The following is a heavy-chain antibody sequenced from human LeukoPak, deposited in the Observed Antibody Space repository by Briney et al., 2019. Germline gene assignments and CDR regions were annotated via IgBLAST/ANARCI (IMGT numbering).Heavy chain of an antibody. CDR1: GYTFTSYY. D-gene: IGHD3-22*01. V-gene: IGHV1-46*01. CDR2: INPSGGST. CDR3: ARPHYDSSDYSLSYDAFDI. Sequence: ASVKVSCKASGYTFTSYYMHWVRQAPGQGLEWMGIINPSGGSTSYAQKFQGRVTMTRDTSTSTVYMELSSLRSEDTAVYYCARPHYDSSDYSLSYDAFDIWGQGTMVTVSS. J-gene: IGHJ3*02.